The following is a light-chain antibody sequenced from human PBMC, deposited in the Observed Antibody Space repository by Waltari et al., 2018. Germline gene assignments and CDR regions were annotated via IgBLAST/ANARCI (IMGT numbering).Light chain of an antibody. Sequence: IQMTQSPSSLSASVGDRVTITCRASQRISSYLNWYQQKAGKAPKLLIYGANSLQSGVPRRFSGSQSGTEFTLTISSLQPEDFATYFCQQSYSSPWTFGQGTKVEVK. CDR1: QRISSY. V-gene: IGKV1-39*01. J-gene: IGKJ1*01. CDR2: GAN. CDR3: QQSYSSPWT.